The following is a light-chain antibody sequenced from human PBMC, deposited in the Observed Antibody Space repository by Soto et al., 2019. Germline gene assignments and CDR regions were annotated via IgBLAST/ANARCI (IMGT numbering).Light chain of an antibody. CDR2: EVS. Sequence: QSVLTQPPSASGSPGQSVTISCTGTSSDVDDNNYVSWYQQHPGKAPKLMIYEVSKRPSGVPDRFSGSKSGNTASLTVSGLQAEDEADYYCRSYAGSNNTHVFGTGTKVTVL. J-gene: IGLJ1*01. V-gene: IGLV2-8*01. CDR1: SSDVDDNNY. CDR3: RSYAGSNNTHV.